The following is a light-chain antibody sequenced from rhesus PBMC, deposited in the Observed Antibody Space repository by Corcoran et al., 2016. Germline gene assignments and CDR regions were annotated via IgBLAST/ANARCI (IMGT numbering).Light chain of an antibody. CDR3: CSYTSRSTYV. CDR1: SSDVGGYTS. V-gene: IGLV2S7*01. J-gene: IGLJ1*01. CDR2: SVS. Sequence: QAAPTQPPSVSGSPGQSVTISCTGTSSDVGGYTSVSWYQQFPGKAPKLTIYSVSKRPSEVSDRFSGSKSGNTASLTISGLQAEDEADYYCCSYTSRSTYVFGAGTRRTVL.